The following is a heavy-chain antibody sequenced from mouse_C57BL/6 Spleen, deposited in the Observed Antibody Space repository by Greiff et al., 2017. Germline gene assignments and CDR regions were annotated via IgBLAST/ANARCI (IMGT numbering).Heavy chain of an antibody. D-gene: IGHD1-1*01. J-gene: IGHJ2*01. Sequence: EVQLQQSGAELVRPGASVKLSCTASGFNIKDYYMHWVKQRPEQGLEWIGRIAPEGGDTDYAPKFQGKATMTADTSSNTAYLQLSSLTSEDTAVYYCTPLYYGSSYDYWGQGTTLTVAS. CDR2: IAPEGGDT. V-gene: IGHV14-1*01. CDR3: TPLYYGSSYDY. CDR1: GFNIKDYY.